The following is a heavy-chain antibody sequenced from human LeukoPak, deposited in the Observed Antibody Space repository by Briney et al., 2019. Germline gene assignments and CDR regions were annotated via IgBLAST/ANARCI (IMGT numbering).Heavy chain of an antibody. CDR2: ISSSGSTI. V-gene: IGHV3-11*01. J-gene: IGHJ6*03. CDR3: ARSADEFHYYYYYYMDV. CDR1: GFTVSSNY. Sequence: PGGSLRLSCAASGFTVSSNYMSWVRQAPGKGLEWVSYISSSGSTIYYADSVKGRFTISRDNAKNSLYLQMNSLRADDTAVYYCARSADEFHYYYYYYMDVWGKGTTVTVSS. D-gene: IGHD3-10*01.